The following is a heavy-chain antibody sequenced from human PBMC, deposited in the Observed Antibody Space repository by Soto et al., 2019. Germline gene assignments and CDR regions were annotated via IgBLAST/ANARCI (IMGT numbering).Heavy chain of an antibody. J-gene: IGHJ6*02. D-gene: IGHD3-22*01. CDR2: INPSGGST. Sequence: QVQLVQSGAEVKKPGASVKVSCKASGYTFTSYYMHWVRQAPGQGLEWMGIINPSGGSTSYAQKFQGRVTMTRDTSTSTVYMELSSLRSEDTAVYYSARDPPPSYDSTASGGMDVWGQGTTVTVSS. CDR1: GYTFTSYY. V-gene: IGHV1-46*01. CDR3: ARDPPPSYDSTASGGMDV.